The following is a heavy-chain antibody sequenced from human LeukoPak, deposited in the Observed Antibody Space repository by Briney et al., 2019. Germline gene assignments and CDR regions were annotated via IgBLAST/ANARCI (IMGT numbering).Heavy chain of an antibody. CDR1: GYSTSSGYY. CDR3: ARGVATTDS. CDR2: IFHSGST. Sequence: SETLSLTCAVSGYSTSSGYYWAWIRQPPGKGLEWIGSIFHSGSTYYNPSLKSRVTISIDTSKNQFSLKLTSVTAADTAVYYCARGVATTDSWGQGTLVTVSS. V-gene: IGHV4-38-2*01. J-gene: IGHJ5*01. D-gene: IGHD5-12*01.